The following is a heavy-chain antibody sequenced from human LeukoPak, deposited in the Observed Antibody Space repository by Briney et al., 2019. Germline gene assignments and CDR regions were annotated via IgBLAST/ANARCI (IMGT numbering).Heavy chain of an antibody. CDR1: GGTFSSYA. V-gene: IGHV1-69*13. Sequence: ASVRVSCKASGGTFSSYAISWVRQAPGQGLEWMGGIIPIFGTANYAQKFQGRVTITADESTSTAYMELSSLRSEDTAVYYCARAVVVPAAIPPYYYYMDVWGKGTTVTVSS. D-gene: IGHD2-2*02. J-gene: IGHJ6*03. CDR2: IIPIFGTA. CDR3: ARAVVVPAAIPPYYYYMDV.